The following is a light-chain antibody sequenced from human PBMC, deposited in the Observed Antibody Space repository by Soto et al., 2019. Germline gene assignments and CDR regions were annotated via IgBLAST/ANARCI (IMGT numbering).Light chain of an antibody. CDR2: DTS. V-gene: IGKV3-15*01. CDR3: YRYNNWLFT. CDR1: QGIGDT. J-gene: IGKJ4*01. Sequence: VVMTHSQSPLPVPPGEGATLSCRTSQGIGDTLAWYQHKPGQTPRLLVYDTSTWAAGVRVWFSGSRSGTEFTLSINSLQSEDFAVYCCYRYNNWLFTFGGGTKV.